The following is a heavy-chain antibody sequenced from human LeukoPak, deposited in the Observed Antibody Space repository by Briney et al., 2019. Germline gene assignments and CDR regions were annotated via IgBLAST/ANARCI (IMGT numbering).Heavy chain of an antibody. CDR2: INPNSGGT. J-gene: IGHJ3*02. D-gene: IGHD1-26*01. Sequence: ASVKVSCKTSGYTFTGYYMHWVRQAPGQGLEWMGRINPNSGGTNYAQKFQGRVTMTRDTSISTAYMELNRLTSDDTAVYYCASQVGATTDAFDIWGQGTMVTVSS. V-gene: IGHV1-2*06. CDR3: ASQVGATTDAFDI. CDR1: GYTFTGYY.